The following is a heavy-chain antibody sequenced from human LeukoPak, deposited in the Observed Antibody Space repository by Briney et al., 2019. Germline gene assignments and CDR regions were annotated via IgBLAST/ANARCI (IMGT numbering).Heavy chain of an antibody. CDR3: ARAPPIVVVTAIRAGSFDY. Sequence: GGSLRLSCAASGFTFSSYAMSWVRQAPGKGLEWVSAISGSGGSTYYADSVKGRFTISRDNAKNSLYLQMNSLRAKDTAVYYCARAPPIVVVTAIRAGSFDYWGQGTLVTVSS. CDR2: ISGSGGST. CDR1: GFTFSSYA. D-gene: IGHD2-21*02. J-gene: IGHJ4*02. V-gene: IGHV3-23*01.